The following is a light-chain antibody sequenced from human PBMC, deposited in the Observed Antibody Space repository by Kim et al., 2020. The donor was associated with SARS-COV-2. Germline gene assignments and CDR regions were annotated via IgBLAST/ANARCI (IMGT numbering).Light chain of an antibody. CDR1: QSVSNTY. J-gene: IGKJ1*01. CDR3: QQYDNSPWT. CDR2: GAS. Sequence: EIVLTQSPGTLSLSPGERATLSCRASQSVSNTYLAWYQQKPGQAPRLLIYGASNRASGTPDRFSASGSGTDFTLTISRLGPEDFAVYYCQQYDNSPWTFGQGTKVDIK. V-gene: IGKV3-20*01.